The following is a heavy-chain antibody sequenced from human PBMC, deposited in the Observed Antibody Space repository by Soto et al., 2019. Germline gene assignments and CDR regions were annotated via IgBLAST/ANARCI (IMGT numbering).Heavy chain of an antibody. CDR2: ISYDGSNK. V-gene: IGHV3-30*18. CDR3: AKDQGYSGYDFYYYGMDV. J-gene: IGHJ6*02. D-gene: IGHD5-12*01. CDR1: GFTFSSYG. Sequence: VQLVESGGGVVQPGRSLRLSCAASGFTFSSYGMHWVRQAPGKGLEWVAVISYDGSNKYYADSVKGRFTISRDNSKNTLYLQMNSLRAEDTAVYYCAKDQGYSGYDFYYYGMDVWGQGTTVTVSS.